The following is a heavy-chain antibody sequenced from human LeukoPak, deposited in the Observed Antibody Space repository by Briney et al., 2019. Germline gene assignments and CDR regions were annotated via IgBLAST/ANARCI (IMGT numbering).Heavy chain of an antibody. Sequence: PGGSLRLSCAASGFTFSSYAMSWVRQAPGKGLEWVSATSSSGDNTYYADSVKGRFSISRDNSKNTLYLEMNSLRADDTAVHYCAKGYGGNRPLDYWGQGTLVTVPS. CDR2: TSSSGDNT. CDR1: GFTFSSYA. J-gene: IGHJ4*02. V-gene: IGHV3-23*01. D-gene: IGHD4-23*01. CDR3: AKGYGGNRPLDY.